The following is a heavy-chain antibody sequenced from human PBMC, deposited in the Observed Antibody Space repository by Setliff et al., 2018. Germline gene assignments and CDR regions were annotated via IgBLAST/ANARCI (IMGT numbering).Heavy chain of an antibody. Sequence: PGGSLRLSCLASGFSFSNTKMSWIRQAPGKGLEWVGRIKSAADGGTIEYAAAVNGRFTVSRDDSKNTLFLQMNSLKTEDTALYYCTTDWSRGDSGNYLRLDYWGPGTLLTVSS. CDR1: GFSFSNTK. D-gene: IGHD3-10*01. CDR3: TTDWSRGDSGNYLRLDY. CDR2: IKSAADGGTI. J-gene: IGHJ4*02. V-gene: IGHV3-15*01.